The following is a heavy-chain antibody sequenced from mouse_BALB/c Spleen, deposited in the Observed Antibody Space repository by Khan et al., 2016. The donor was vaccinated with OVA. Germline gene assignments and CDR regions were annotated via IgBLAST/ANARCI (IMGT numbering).Heavy chain of an antibody. V-gene: IGHV9-4*02. J-gene: IGHJ4*01. CDR1: GYTFTTAG. CDR3: ARGVAAYYRNDGSAMEY. D-gene: IGHD2-14*01. Sequence: QVQLKQSGPELKKPGETVRISCKASGYTFTTAGIQWVQKMPGKGLKWIGWINTHSGVPKYAEDFKGRFAFSLEISVNTAYLQITNLKNEDTATYFCARGVAAYYRNDGSAMEYWGQGTSVTVSS. CDR2: INTHSGVP.